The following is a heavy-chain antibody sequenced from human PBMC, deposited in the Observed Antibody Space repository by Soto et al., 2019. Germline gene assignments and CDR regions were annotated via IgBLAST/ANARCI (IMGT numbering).Heavy chain of an antibody. CDR2: ISYDGSNK. CDR3: AKDPYYYDSSGPYFDY. Sequence: SLRLSCAASGFTFSSYGMHWVRQAPGKGLEWVAVISYDGSNKHYADSVKGRFTISRDNSKNTLYLQMNSLRAEDTAVYYCAKDPYYYDSSGPYFDYWGQGTLVTVSS. D-gene: IGHD3-22*01. J-gene: IGHJ4*02. V-gene: IGHV3-30*18. CDR1: GFTFSSYG.